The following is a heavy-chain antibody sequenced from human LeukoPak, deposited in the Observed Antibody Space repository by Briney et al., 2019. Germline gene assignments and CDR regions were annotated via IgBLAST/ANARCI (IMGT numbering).Heavy chain of an antibody. CDR3: ARIHCSGGSCEYYFDY. Sequence: PSETLSLTCAVYGGSFSGYYWSWIRQPPGKGLEWIGEINHSGSTNYNPSLKSRGTISVDTSKNQFSLKLSSVTAADTAVYYCARIHCSGGSCEYYFDYWGQGTLVTVSS. CDR1: GGSFSGYY. CDR2: INHSGST. D-gene: IGHD2-15*01. V-gene: IGHV4-34*01. J-gene: IGHJ4*02.